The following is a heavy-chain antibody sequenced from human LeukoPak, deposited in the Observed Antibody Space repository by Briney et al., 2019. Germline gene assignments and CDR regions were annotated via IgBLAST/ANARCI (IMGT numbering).Heavy chain of an antibody. CDR2: IRSSTTYV. CDR1: GFTFSSYA. D-gene: IGHD1-26*01. Sequence: PGGSLGLSCAASGFTFSSYAMSWVRQAPGKGLEWVSSIRSSTTYVYYADSVKGRFTISRDNAKNSLYLQMNSLRAEDTAVYYCASIYLIVEATTFDYWGQGTLVTVSS. J-gene: IGHJ4*02. V-gene: IGHV3-21*01. CDR3: ASIYLIVEATTFDY.